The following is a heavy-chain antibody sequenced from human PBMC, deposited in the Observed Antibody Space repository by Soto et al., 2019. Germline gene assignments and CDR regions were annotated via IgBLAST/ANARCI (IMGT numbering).Heavy chain of an antibody. Sequence: SETLSLTCALYGGPFSGYYWSWIRQPPGKGPEWIGAINHSGRTIYNPSLKSRVTISVATAKNQFSLKLSSVSAADTAVYYCARGVTIFGVVPNWFDPCGQGTLGTVSS. D-gene: IGHD3-3*01. J-gene: IGHJ5*02. V-gene: IGHV4-34*01. CDR1: GGPFSGYY. CDR3: ARGVTIFGVVPNWFDP. CDR2: INHSGRT.